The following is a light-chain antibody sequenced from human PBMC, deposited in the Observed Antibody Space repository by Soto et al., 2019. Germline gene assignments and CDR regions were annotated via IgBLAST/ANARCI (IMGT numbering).Light chain of an antibody. V-gene: IGLV1-44*01. J-gene: IGLJ1*01. CDR1: SSNIGSNT. Sequence: QSVLTQPPSASGTPGQRVTISCSGSSSNIGSNTVNWYQQLPGTAPKLLLCSHNRRPSGVPDRFSGSKSVTSASLAISGLQSEDEADYYCAAWDDSLNGYVFGTGTKLTVL. CDR3: AAWDDSLNGYV. CDR2: SHN.